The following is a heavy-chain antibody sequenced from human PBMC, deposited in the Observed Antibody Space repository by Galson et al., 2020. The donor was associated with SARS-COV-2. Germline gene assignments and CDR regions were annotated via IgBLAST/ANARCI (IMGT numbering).Heavy chain of an antibody. CDR1: GFTFSDYR. CDR3: ARGDDIAVAGWLYYFGY. V-gene: IGHV3-48*02. Sequence: TGGSLRLSCAASGFTFSDYRMNWVRQAPGKGLEWVSYISSNRNTIYYADSVEGRFTISRDNAQNSLYLQMNSLRDEDTAVYYCARGDDIAVAGWLYYFGYWGQGTQVTVSS. J-gene: IGHJ4*02. CDR2: ISSNRNTI. D-gene: IGHD6-19*01.